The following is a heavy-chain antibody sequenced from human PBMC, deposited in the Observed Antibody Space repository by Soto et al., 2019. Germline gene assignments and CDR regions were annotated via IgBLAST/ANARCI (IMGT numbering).Heavy chain of an antibody. V-gene: IGHV3-74*01. Sequence: PGGARRRSCAAPGFTFGSYWINWVRQAPGKGLVWVSRIDIDGSSTTYADSVKGRFTTSRDNAKNTLYLQMSSLRVEDTAVYYCARGRPYGMDVWGQGTTVTVSS. CDR1: GFTFGSYW. CDR3: ARGRPYGMDV. CDR2: IDIDGSST. J-gene: IGHJ6*02.